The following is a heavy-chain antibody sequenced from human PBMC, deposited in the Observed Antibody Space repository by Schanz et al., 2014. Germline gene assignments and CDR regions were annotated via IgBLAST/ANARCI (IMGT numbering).Heavy chain of an antibody. CDR1: GFTFSDYY. Sequence: QVQLVESGGGLVKPGGSLRLSCVASGFTFSDYYMSWIRQAPGKGLEWVSYISSSSSYTNYADSVKGRFTISRDNAKNSLYLQMNSLRAEDTALYYCAKDPHKDYGGKPQALDIWGQGTMVTVSS. D-gene: IGHD4-17*01. CDR2: ISSSSSYT. J-gene: IGHJ3*02. CDR3: AKDPHKDYGGKPQALDI. V-gene: IGHV3-11*06.